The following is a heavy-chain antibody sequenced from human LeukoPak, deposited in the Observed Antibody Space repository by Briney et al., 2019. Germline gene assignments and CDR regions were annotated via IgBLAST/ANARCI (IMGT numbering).Heavy chain of an antibody. CDR2: ISGGGVST. D-gene: IGHD3-3*01. CDR1: GFTFSNYA. V-gene: IGHV3-23*01. J-gene: IGHJ4*02. Sequence: GGSLTLSCAASGFTFSNYAMSWVRQAPGKGLEWVSTISGGGVSTYYADSVKGQFTISRDNSKNTLYLQMNSLRAEDTAVYYCAKEEWLLAVYFDYWGQGTLVTVSS. CDR3: AKEEWLLAVYFDY.